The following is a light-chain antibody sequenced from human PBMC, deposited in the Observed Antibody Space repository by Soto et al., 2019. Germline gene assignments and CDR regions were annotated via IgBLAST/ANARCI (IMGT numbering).Light chain of an antibody. V-gene: IGKV3D-20*02. CDR2: GAS. CDR3: QQRSNWPIT. Sequence: VLTQSPGTLSLSPGEIATLSFRASQSVSTTYLAWYQQKPGQAPRLLIYGASSRATGIPDRFSGSGSGTDFTLTISSLEPEDFAVYYCQQRSNWPITFGQGTRLEIK. J-gene: IGKJ5*01. CDR1: QSVSTTY.